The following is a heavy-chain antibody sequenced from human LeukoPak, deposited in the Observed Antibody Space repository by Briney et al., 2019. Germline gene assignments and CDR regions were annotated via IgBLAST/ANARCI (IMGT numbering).Heavy chain of an antibody. CDR1: GFTFNYYW. Sequence: GGSLRLSCAASGFTFNYYWMHWVRQAPGKGLLWVSRINSDGSSTSYADSVKGRFTISRDNAKNTLYLQMNSLRAEDTAVYYCARDPFDILTDPYFDYWGQGTLVTVSS. D-gene: IGHD3-9*01. J-gene: IGHJ4*02. CDR2: INSDGSST. V-gene: IGHV3-74*01. CDR3: ARDPFDILTDPYFDY.